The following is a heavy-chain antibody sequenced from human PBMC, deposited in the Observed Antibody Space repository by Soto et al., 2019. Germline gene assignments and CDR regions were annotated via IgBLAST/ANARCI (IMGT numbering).Heavy chain of an antibody. CDR2: INAGNGNT. CDR1: GYTFTSYA. J-gene: IGHJ4*02. V-gene: IGHV1-3*01. CDR3: ARASQRISYDILTGYYIGEPFDY. D-gene: IGHD3-9*01. Sequence: ASVKVSCKASGYTFTSYAMHWVRQAPGQRLEWMGWINAGNGNTKYSQKFQGRVTITRDTSASTAYMELSSLRSEDTAVYYCARASQRISYDILTGYYIGEPFDYWGQGTLVTVSS.